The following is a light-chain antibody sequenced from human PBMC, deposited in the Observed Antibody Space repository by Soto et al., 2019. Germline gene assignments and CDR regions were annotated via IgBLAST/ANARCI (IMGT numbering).Light chain of an antibody. V-gene: IGKV3-15*01. CDR3: QKYNNWPPIT. CDR1: QSASGN. J-gene: IGKJ3*01. CDR2: AAS. Sequence: EIVMTQPPATLSVSPGERATLSSRASQSASGNLAWYQQKPGQAPRLLIYAASTRATGTPARFSGSGSGTESTLTIRSLQSEDFAVYYCQKYNNWPPITFGPGTKVDIK.